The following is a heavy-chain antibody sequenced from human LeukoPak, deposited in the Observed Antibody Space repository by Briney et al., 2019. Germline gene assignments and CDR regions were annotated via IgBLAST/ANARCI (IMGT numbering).Heavy chain of an antibody. CDR1: GGSISSSSYY. D-gene: IGHD1-26*01. CDR3: ARGPGGKWELGAFDI. J-gene: IGHJ3*02. V-gene: IGHV4-39*07. CDR2: IYYSGST. Sequence: SESLSLTCTVSGGSISSSSYYWGWIRQPPGKGLEWIGSIYYSGSTYYNPSLKSRVTISVDTSKNQFSLKLSSVTAADTAVYYCARGPGGKWELGAFDIWGQGTMVTVSS.